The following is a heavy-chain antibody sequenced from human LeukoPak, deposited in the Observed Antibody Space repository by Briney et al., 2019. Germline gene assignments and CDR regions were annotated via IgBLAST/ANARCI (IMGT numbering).Heavy chain of an antibody. J-gene: IGHJ4*02. D-gene: IGHD3-16*01. V-gene: IGHV3-48*03. CDR3: ARVGAYAAVNC. Sequence: PGGSLKLSCEASGLTFSTYEMNWSRKAPGKGLEWVSYISSSGSTIYYADSVKGRFTISRDNAKNSLYLQMNSLRAEDTAVYYCARVGAYAAVNCWGQGTLVTVSS. CDR1: GLTFSTYE. CDR2: ISSSGSTI.